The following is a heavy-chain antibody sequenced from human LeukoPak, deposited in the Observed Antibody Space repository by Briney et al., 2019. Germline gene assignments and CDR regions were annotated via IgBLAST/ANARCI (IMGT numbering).Heavy chain of an antibody. CDR1: VFSLSTSGMC. Sequence: SGPTLVNPTQTLTLTCTFSVFSLSTSGMCVSWIRQPPGKALEWLARIDWDDGKYYSTSLKTRLTISKDTSKNQVVLTMTNMDPADTATYYCARIGNYGDYGNWFDPWGQGTLVTVSS. CDR3: ARIGNYGDYGNWFDP. V-gene: IGHV2-70*11. D-gene: IGHD4-17*01. J-gene: IGHJ5*02. CDR2: IDWDDGK.